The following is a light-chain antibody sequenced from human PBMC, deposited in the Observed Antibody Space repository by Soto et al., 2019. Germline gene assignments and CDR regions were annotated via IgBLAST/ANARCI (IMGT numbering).Light chain of an antibody. V-gene: IGKV1-5*03. Sequence: DIQMTQSPSTLSASVGDRVTITCRASQSINNWLAWYQQKPGKAPKLFIYKASTLESGVPSRFSGSGSGTELTLSISSLQSDDFATYFCQQYESFPRTFGQGTKVEIK. CDR1: QSINNW. CDR3: QQYESFPRT. CDR2: KAS. J-gene: IGKJ1*01.